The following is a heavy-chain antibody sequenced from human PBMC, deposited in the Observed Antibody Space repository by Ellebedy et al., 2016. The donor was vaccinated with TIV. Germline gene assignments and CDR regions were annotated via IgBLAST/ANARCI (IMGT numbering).Heavy chain of an antibody. V-gene: IGHV3-11*01. CDR3: ARNRNDFDANGYWNY. Sequence: GGSLRLSCAASGFSFREYYMSWIRQAPGKGLECVAHINHDGAIKYYADAVRGRFTVSRDNAENSLHLQMNSLRAEDTAVYYCARNRNDFDANGYWNYWGPGAQVTVSS. D-gene: IGHD3-22*01. CDR2: INHDGAIK. J-gene: IGHJ4*02. CDR1: GFSFREYY.